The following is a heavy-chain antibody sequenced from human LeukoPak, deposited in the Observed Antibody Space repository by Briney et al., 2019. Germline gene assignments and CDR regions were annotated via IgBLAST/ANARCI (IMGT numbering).Heavy chain of an antibody. Sequence: GASVKVSCKASGYTFTGYYMHWVRQAPGQGLEWMGWINPNSGGTNYAQKFQGRVTMTRDTSISTAYMELSRLRSDDTAVYYCARAPTTDYSSSWLPYLDYWGQGTLVTVSS. CDR3: ARAPTTDYSSSWLPYLDY. D-gene: IGHD6-13*01. J-gene: IGHJ4*02. CDR2: INPNSGGT. CDR1: GYTFTGYY. V-gene: IGHV1-2*02.